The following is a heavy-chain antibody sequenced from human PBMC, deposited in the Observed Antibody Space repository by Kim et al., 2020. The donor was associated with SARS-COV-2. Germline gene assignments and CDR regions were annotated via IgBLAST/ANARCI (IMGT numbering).Heavy chain of an antibody. J-gene: IGHJ6*02. CDR3: AKGQDMVRGVISPYYYYGMDV. CDR2: ISYDGSNK. CDR1: GFTFSSYG. V-gene: IGHV3-30*18. Sequence: GGSLRLSCAASGFTFSSYGMHWVRQAPGKGLEWVAVISYDGSNKYYADSVKGRFTISRDNSKNTLYLQMNSLRAEDTAVYYCAKGQDMVRGVISPYYYYGMDVWGQGTTVTVSS. D-gene: IGHD3-10*01.